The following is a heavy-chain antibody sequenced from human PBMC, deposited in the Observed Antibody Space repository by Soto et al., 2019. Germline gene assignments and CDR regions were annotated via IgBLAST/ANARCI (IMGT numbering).Heavy chain of an antibody. V-gene: IGHV1-2*02. D-gene: IGHD6-6*01. CDR2: INPNSGST. J-gene: IGHJ5*02. Sequence: ASVKVSCKASGYTFINYYLHWVRQAPGQGLEWMGWINPNSGSTNYAQKFQGRVTMTRDTSISTAYMELTSLTSDDTAVYYCARGRGSSSNNFFDPWGQGTLVTVSS. CDR1: GYTFINYY. CDR3: ARGRGSSSNNFFDP.